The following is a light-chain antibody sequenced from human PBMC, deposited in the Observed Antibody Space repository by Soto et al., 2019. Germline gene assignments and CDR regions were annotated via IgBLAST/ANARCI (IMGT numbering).Light chain of an antibody. J-gene: IGKJ4*01. CDR1: QCVTSRY. V-gene: IGKV3-20*01. CDR2: GAS. CDR3: EQYDKSIT. Sequence: EIVLTQSPVTLSLSPGEIATLSCSACQCVTSRYLVWYQQKPGQAPRLLIYGASSRATGIPDRFSGSGSGTDFTLTINRLEPEDFAVYYCEQYDKSITFGGGTKVDI.